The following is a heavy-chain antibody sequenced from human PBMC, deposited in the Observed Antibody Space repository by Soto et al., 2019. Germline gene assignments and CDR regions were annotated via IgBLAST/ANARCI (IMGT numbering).Heavy chain of an antibody. D-gene: IGHD6-13*01. J-gene: IGHJ4*02. CDR1: GGTFSSYA. V-gene: IGHV1-69*13. Sequence: GASVKVSXKASGGTFSSYAISWVRQAPGQGLEWMGGIIPIFGTANYAQKFQGRVTITADESTSTAYMELSSLRSEDTAVYYCARGIAAAGFDYWGQGTLVTVSS. CDR2: IIPIFGTA. CDR3: ARGIAAAGFDY.